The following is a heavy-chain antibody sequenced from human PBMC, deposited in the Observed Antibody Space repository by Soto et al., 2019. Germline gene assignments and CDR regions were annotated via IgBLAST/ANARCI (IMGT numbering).Heavy chain of an antibody. V-gene: IGHV1-46*03. CDR1: GYTFSDYH. CDR2: MIPTDGST. CDR3: ARDSYGSDY. D-gene: IGHD3-10*01. Sequence: ASVKLSWKTRGYTFSDYHIHWVRQAPGQGLEWMGRMIPTDGSTMYAQKFQGRVTLTRDTSTSTAYMELTSLRFEDTAFYYCARDSYGSDYWG. J-gene: IGHJ4*01.